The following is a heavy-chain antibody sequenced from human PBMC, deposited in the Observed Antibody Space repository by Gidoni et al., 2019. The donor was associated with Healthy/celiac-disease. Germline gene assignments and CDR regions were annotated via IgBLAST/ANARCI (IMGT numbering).Heavy chain of an antibody. D-gene: IGHD3-3*01. Sequence: EVQLLESGGGLVQPGGSLRLSCAASGFPFSSYAMSWVRQAPGKGLGWVSVISGSGGSTYYADSVKGRFTISRDNSKNTLYLQMNSLRAEDTAVYYCAKDPFLSRISPFGVVITNYFDYWGQGTLVTVSS. CDR2: ISGSGGST. V-gene: IGHV3-23*01. J-gene: IGHJ4*02. CDR3: AKDPFLSRISPFGVVITNYFDY. CDR1: GFPFSSYA.